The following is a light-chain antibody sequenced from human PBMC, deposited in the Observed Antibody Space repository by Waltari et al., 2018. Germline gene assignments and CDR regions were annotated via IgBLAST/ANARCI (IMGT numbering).Light chain of an antibody. Sequence: IVLTQSPGTLSLSPGERAPLSCRASQSVSRTLAWYQQKTGQAPRLLIYGASTRAAGIPDRFSGSGSGTDFSLTISRLEPEDFAVYYCQHYVRLPVTFGQGTKVEIK. V-gene: IGKV3-20*01. CDR2: GAS. J-gene: IGKJ1*01. CDR3: QHYVRLPVT. CDR1: QSVSRT.